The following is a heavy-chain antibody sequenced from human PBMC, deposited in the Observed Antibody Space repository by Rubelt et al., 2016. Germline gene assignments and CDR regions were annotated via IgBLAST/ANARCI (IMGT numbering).Heavy chain of an antibody. Sequence: QVQLVQSGAEVKKPGASVKVSCKPSEYTFTGYYIHWVRQAPGQGLEWMGSINPKDGATKYAQRFQGRVTLTGDTAITTAYMELGGLRSDDWDVYYCAGDGRGVESVYEQLDYWCRGTLVTVSS. J-gene: IGHJ4*02. D-gene: IGHD5/OR15-5a*01. CDR3: AGDGRGVESVYEQLDY. CDR1: EYTFTGYY. CDR2: INPKDGAT. V-gene: IGHV1-2*02.